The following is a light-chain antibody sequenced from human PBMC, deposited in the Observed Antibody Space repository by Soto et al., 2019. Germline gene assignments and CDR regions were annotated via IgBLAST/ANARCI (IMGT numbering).Light chain of an antibody. CDR2: AAS. J-gene: IGKJ1*01. CDR1: QRVTGSS. CDR3: QQYGSPPMT. Sequence: EIVLTQSPGTLSLSPGERATLSCRASQRVTGSSLAWYQQKPGQAPRLLIHAASSRATGIPDRISGSGSGTDFTITISRLEPEDFAVYYCQQYGSPPMTFSQGTMLEVK. V-gene: IGKV3-20*01.